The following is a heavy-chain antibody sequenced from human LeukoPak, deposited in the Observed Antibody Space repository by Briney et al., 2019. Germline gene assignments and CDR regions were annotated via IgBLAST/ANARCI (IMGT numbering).Heavy chain of an antibody. D-gene: IGHD5-12*01. J-gene: IGHJ4*02. Sequence: GASVKVSRKASGYTFTGYYMHWVRQAPGQGLEWMGWINPNSGGTNYAQKFQGRVTMTRDTSISTAYMELSRLRSDDTAVYYCARDKGGRGYSGYDYLSLGYFDYWGQGTLVTVSS. CDR2: INPNSGGT. CDR3: ARDKGGRGYSGYDYLSLGYFDY. CDR1: GYTFTGYY. V-gene: IGHV1-2*02.